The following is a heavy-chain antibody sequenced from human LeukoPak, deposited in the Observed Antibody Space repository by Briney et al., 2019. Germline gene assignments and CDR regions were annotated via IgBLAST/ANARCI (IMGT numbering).Heavy chain of an antibody. CDR2: ISGSGGST. Sequence: GGSLRLSCAASGFTFSSYGMSWVRQAPGKGLEWVSAISGSGGSTYYADSVKGRFTISRDNSKNTLYLQMNSLRAEDTAVYYCAKGVIINSGYHFDYWGQGTLVTVSS. J-gene: IGHJ4*02. V-gene: IGHV3-23*01. CDR3: AKGVIINSGYHFDY. CDR1: GFTFSSYG. D-gene: IGHD3-22*01.